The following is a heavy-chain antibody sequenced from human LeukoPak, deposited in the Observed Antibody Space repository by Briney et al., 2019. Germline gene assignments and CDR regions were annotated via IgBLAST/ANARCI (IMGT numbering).Heavy chain of an antibody. J-gene: IGHJ4*02. CDR3: ARALPVAPRCVYWNSEYYFDY. D-gene: IGHD1-7*01. Sequence: SVKVSCKASGGTFSSYAISWVRQAPGQGLEWMGGIIPIFGTANYAQKFQGRVTITTDESTSTAYMELSSLRSEDTAVYYCARALPVAPRCVYWNSEYYFDYWGQGTLVTVSS. CDR2: IIPIFGTA. V-gene: IGHV1-69*05. CDR1: GGTFSSYA.